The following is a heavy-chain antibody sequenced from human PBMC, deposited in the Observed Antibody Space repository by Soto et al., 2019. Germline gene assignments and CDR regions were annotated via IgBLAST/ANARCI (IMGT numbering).Heavy chain of an antibody. CDR1: GYTFTSYY. Sequence: QVQLVQSGAEVKKPGASVKVSCKASGYTFTSYYMHWVRQAPGQGLEWMGIINPSGGSTSYAQKVQGRVTMTRDTSTSTVYMELSSLRSEDTAVYYCARVRLTFGGVIVFDYWGQGTLVTVSS. CDR3: ARVRLTFGGVIVFDY. CDR2: INPSGGST. D-gene: IGHD3-16*02. V-gene: IGHV1-46*03. J-gene: IGHJ4*02.